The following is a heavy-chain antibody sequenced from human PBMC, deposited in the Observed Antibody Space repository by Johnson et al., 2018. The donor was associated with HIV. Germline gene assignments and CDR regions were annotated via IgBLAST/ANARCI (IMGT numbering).Heavy chain of an antibody. CDR3: AKDQVARGAFDI. CDR2: ISSSGSSI. CDR1: GFTFSDYY. J-gene: IGHJ3*02. V-gene: IGHV3-11*04. D-gene: IGHD2-15*01. Sequence: VQLVESGGGLVQPGGSLRLSCAASGFTFSDYYMNWIRQAPGKGLEWVSYISSSGSSIYYADSVKGRFTISRDNSKNTLYLQMNSLRAEDTAVYYCAKDQVARGAFDIWGQGTMVTVSS.